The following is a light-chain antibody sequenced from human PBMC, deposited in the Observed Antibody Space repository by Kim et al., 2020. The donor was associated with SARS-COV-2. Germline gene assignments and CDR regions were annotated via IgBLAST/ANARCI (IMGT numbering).Light chain of an antibody. J-gene: IGLJ2*01. CDR2: QDS. CDR3: QAWDSSTVV. CDR1: KLGDKY. Sequence: VSPGQTASITCSGEKLGDKYACWYQQKPGQSPVLVIYQDSKRPSGIPERFSGSNSGNTATLTISGTQAMDEADYYCQAWDSSTVVFGGGTQLTVL. V-gene: IGLV3-1*01.